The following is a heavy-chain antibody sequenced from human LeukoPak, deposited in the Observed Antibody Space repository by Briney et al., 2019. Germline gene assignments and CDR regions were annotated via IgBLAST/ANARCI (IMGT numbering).Heavy chain of an antibody. D-gene: IGHD1-26*01. V-gene: IGHV4-38-2*02. J-gene: IGHJ3*02. CDR3: ARDKLEPRYAFDI. CDR1: GYSISSGYF. Sequence: PSETLSLTCIVSGYSISSGYFWGWVRQPPGKDLEWIGSIYHRGTTHYNPSLKSRVSISLDGSKNQFSLKMSSVTAADTAVYYCARDKLEPRYAFDIWGQGTMVTVSS. CDR2: IYHRGTT.